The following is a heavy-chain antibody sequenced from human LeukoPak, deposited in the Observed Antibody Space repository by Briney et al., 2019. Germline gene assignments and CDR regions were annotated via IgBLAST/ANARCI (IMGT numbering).Heavy chain of an antibody. CDR2: IYTSGST. CDR1: GGSISSYY. CDR3: ARHLWFGELSRNWFDP. D-gene: IGHD3-10*01. Sequence: RTSETLSLTCTVSGGSISSYYWSWIRQPAGKGLEWIGRIYTSGSTNYNPSLKSRVTMSVDTSKNQFSLKLSSVTAADTAVYYCARHLWFGELSRNWFDPWGQGTLVTVSS. J-gene: IGHJ5*02. V-gene: IGHV4-4*07.